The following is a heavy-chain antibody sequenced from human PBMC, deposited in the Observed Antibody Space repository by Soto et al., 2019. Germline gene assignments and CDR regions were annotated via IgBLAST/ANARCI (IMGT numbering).Heavy chain of an antibody. CDR1: GFTFRNYG. CDR3: ARDLGTYPGSYFDY. V-gene: IGHV3-33*01. Sequence: GGSLRLSCAASGFTFRNYGMFWVRQAPGKGLEWVALIWYDGSNKYYADSVRGRFTISRDDSKNTLYLQMNSLRAEDTAVYHCARDLGTYPGSYFDYWGQGTLVTVSS. J-gene: IGHJ4*02. CDR2: IWYDGSNK. D-gene: IGHD2-15*01.